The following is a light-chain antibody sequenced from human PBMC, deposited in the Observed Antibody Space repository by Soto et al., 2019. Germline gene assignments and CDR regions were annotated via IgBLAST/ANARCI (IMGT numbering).Light chain of an antibody. V-gene: IGKV1-39*01. CDR3: PQNYSTPPLT. J-gene: IGKJ4*01. Sequence: DIQMTQSPSSLSASVGDRVTITCRASQSISSYLNWYQQKPGKAPKLLIYAASSLQSGVPSRFSGSGSGTDFPLTISHLQPEDFATYYCPQNYSTPPLTFGGGTKVEIK. CDR1: QSISSY. CDR2: AAS.